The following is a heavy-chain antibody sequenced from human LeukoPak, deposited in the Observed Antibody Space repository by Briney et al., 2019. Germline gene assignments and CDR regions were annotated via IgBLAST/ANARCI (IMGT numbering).Heavy chain of an antibody. J-gene: IGHJ4*02. Sequence: SETLSLTCAVSGGSISSGGYSWSWIRQPPGKGLEWIVYIYHSGSTYYNPSLKSRVTISVDRSKNQFSLKLSSVTAADTAVYYCASAPKIHYYDSSGYYYYYWGQGTLVTVSS. V-gene: IGHV4-30-2*01. CDR3: ASAPKIHYYDSSGYYYYY. CDR1: GGSISSGGYS. D-gene: IGHD3-22*01. CDR2: IYHSGST.